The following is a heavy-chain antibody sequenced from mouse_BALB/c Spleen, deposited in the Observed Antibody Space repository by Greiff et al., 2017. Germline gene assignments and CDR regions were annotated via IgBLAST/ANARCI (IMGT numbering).Heavy chain of an antibody. J-gene: IGHJ3*01. V-gene: IGHV1-9*01. CDR2: ILPGSGST. CDR1: GYTFSSYW. CDR3: ARRGPWFAY. Sequence: VQLVESGAELMKPGASVKISCKATGYTFSSYWIEWVKQRPGHGLEWIGEILPGSGSTNYNEKFKGKATFTADTSSNTAYMQLSSLTSEDSAVYYCARRGPWFAYWGQGTLVTVSA.